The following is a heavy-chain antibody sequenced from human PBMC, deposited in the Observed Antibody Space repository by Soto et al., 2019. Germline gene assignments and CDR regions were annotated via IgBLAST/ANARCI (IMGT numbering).Heavy chain of an antibody. J-gene: IGHJ6*02. CDR2: INPNSGGT. D-gene: IGHD2-15*01. V-gene: IGHV1-2*02. Sequence: ASVKVSCKASGYTFTGYYMHWVLQAPGQGLEWMGWINPNSGGTNYAQKFQGRVTMTRDTSISTAYMEPSRLRSDDTAVYYCARGPLNIVVVVAATPGFDYYGRDVWGQGTTVTVSS. CDR3: ARGPLNIVVVVAATPGFDYYGRDV. CDR1: GYTFTGYY.